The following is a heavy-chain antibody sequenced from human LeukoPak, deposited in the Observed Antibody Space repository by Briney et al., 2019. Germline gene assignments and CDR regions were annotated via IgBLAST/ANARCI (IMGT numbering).Heavy chain of an antibody. J-gene: IGHJ4*02. CDR1: GLTISSNY. D-gene: IGHD2-2*01. Sequence: PGGSLRLSCAASGLTISSNYMNWVRQAPGKGLEWVSVLYSGGSTYYADSVKGRFTISRDNSKNTLYLQMNSLRAKDTAVYYCAKVRCSSTSCYRGYFDYWGQGTLVTVSS. CDR3: AKVRCSSTSCYRGYFDY. V-gene: IGHV3-53*01. CDR2: LYSGGST.